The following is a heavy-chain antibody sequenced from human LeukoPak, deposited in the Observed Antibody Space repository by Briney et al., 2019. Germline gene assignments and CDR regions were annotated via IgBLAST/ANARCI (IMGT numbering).Heavy chain of an antibody. V-gene: IGHV4-59*01. J-gene: IGHJ6*02. D-gene: IGHD3-3*01. CDR2: IYYSGST. CDR3: ARNYDFWSGQSGYYYYGMDV. Sequence: SETLSLTCTVSGGSISSYYWSCIRQPPGKGLEWIGYIYYSGSTNYNPSLKSRVTISVDTSKNQFSLKLSSVTAADTAVYYCARNYDFWSGQSGYYYYGMDVWGQGTTVTVSS. CDR1: GGSISSYY.